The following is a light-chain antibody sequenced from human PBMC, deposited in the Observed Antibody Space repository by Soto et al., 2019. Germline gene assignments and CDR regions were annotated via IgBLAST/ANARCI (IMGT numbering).Light chain of an antibody. CDR1: QSFSNN. CDR3: HQYGSSPPT. CDR2: GAS. V-gene: IGKV3-20*01. J-gene: IGKJ1*01. Sequence: EIAMTQSPATLSVSPGERVTLSCRASQSFSNNLVWYQHKPGQAPRLLMSGASNRATGIPDGFTGSGSGTDFTLTISRLEPEDFAVYYCHQYGSSPPTFGQGTKVDIK.